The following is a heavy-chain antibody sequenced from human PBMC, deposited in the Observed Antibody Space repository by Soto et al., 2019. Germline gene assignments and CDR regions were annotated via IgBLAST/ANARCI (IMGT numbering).Heavy chain of an antibody. CDR2: INPNSGGT. CDR1: GYTFTGYY. D-gene: IGHD6-13*01. J-gene: IGHJ3*02. V-gene: IGHV1-2*04. Sequence: ASVKVSCQASGYTFTGYYMHWVRQAPGQGLEWMGWINPNSGGTNYAQKFQGWVTMTRDTSISTAYMELSRLRSDDTAVYYCARATYSRHDAFDIWGQGTMVTVSS. CDR3: ARATYSRHDAFDI.